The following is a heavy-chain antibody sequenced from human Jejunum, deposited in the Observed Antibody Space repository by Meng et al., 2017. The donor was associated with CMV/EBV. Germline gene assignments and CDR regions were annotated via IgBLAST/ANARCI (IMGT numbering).Heavy chain of an antibody. V-gene: IGHV1-18*01. CDR1: GYPFTNYG. D-gene: IGHD1-26*01. CDR3: ARVEVGITSGDY. CDR2: ISAYNGNT. Sequence: QLCQLGSEVKSHGASLKVSCKASGYPFTNYGITWVRQAPGQGLEWMGWISAYNGNTNYAQTLQGRVTMTTDTSTSTAYMELRSLRSDDTAVYYCARVEVGITSGDYWGQGTLVTVSS. J-gene: IGHJ4*02.